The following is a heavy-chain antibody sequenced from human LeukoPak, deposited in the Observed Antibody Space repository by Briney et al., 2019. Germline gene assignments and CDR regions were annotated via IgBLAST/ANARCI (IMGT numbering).Heavy chain of an antibody. CDR2: IYYRGST. CDR1: GGSISSGDYY. D-gene: IGHD4-17*01. Sequence: SQTLSLTCTVSGGSISSGDYYWSWIRQPPGKGLEWIGYIYYRGSTYYNPSLKSRITISVDTSKNQFSLRLSSVTAADTAVYYCASNSGRHGDFYFEYWGQGTLVTVSS. V-gene: IGHV4-30-4*01. CDR3: ASNSGRHGDFYFEY. J-gene: IGHJ4*02.